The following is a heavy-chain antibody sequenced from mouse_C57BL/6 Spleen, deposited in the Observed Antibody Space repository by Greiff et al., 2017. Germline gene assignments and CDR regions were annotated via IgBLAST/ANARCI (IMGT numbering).Heavy chain of an antibody. J-gene: IGHJ2*01. CDR1: GYAFTHYL. Sequence: VQLQQSGAELVRPGTSVKVSCKASGYAFTHYLIEWVKQRPGPGLEWIGVLNPGSGGTNYNEKFKGKATLTADKSSSTAYMQRSSLTSEDSAVYFCARDEGSDWGQGTTLTVSA. V-gene: IGHV1-54*01. CDR2: LNPGSGGT. CDR3: ARDEGSD.